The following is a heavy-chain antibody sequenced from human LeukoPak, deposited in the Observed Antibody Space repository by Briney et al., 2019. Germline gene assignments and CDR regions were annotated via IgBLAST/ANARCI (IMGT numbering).Heavy chain of an antibody. V-gene: IGHV4-39*07. CDR3: AAMIGYFDY. Sequence: SETLSLTCTVSGGSISSSNYYWGWIRQPPGKGLEWIGNMYYTGSTYYNPSLKSRVTISVDTSKNQYSLKLNSVTAADTAVYYCAAMIGYFDYWGQGTLVTVSS. CDR2: MYYTGST. J-gene: IGHJ4*02. CDR1: GGSISSSNYY. D-gene: IGHD3-22*01.